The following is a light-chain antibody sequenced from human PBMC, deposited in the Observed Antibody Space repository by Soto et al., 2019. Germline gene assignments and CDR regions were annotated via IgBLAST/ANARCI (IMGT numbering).Light chain of an antibody. CDR3: QSYDSSLSGYV. CDR2: GNS. V-gene: IGLV1-40*01. CDR1: SSNIGAGYD. J-gene: IGLJ1*01. Sequence: QSVLTQPPSVSGAPGQRVTISCTGSSSNIGAGYDVHWYQQLPGTAPKLLIYGNSNRPSGVPDRFSGSKSGTSASLAITGRQAEYEADYYCQSYDSSLSGYVFGTGTKLTVL.